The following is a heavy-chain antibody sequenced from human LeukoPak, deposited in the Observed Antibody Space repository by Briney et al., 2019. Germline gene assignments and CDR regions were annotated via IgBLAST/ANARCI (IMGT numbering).Heavy chain of an antibody. D-gene: IGHD2-8*01. Sequence: PSETLSLTCTVSGGSVNSGSYYWSWIRQPPGKVLEWIGYIYYSGSTNCNPSLKSRVTISVDTSKNQFSLKMSSVTAADTAVYYCASVYDYVQPWGQGTLVTVSS. CDR3: ASVYDYVQP. CDR2: IYYSGST. J-gene: IGHJ1*01. CDR1: GGSVNSGSYY. V-gene: IGHV4-61*01.